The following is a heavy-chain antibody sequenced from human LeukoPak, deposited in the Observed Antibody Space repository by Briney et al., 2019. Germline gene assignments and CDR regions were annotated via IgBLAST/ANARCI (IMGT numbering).Heavy chain of an antibody. D-gene: IGHD6-19*01. V-gene: IGHV3-23*01. J-gene: IGHJ4*02. CDR1: GINFRSYA. Sequence: SGGSLRVSCAASGINFRSYAMSWVRQAPGKGLEWVSTVTGGAVATYYADSVRGRHTISRDNSKNTLYLQMNSLRAEDTAVYYCARDSPLKGYNSGWATNSFDFWGQGTLVTVSS. CDR3: ARDSPLKGYNSGWATNSFDF. CDR2: VTGGAVAT.